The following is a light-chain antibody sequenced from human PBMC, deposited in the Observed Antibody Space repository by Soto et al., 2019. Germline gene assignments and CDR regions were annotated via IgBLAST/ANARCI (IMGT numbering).Light chain of an antibody. CDR2: DAS. CDR3: QQRRYWQVT. V-gene: IGKV3-11*01. CDR1: QSVGSY. Sequence: PGEGATLSCRASQSVGSYLAWYQQKPGQAPRLLIYDASERATGIPARFSGSGSGTDFTLTISSLEPEDFAIYYCQQRRYWQVTFGQGTRLEI. J-gene: IGKJ5*01.